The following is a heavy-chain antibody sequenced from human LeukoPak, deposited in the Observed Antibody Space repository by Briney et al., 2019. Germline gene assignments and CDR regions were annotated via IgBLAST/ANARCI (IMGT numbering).Heavy chain of an antibody. Sequence: GASVKVSCKASGYTFTGYYMHWVRQAPGQGLEWMGWINPNSGGTNYAQKFQGRVTMTRDTSISTAYMELSRLRSDDTAVYYCARVFTHCSGGSCDRGTLDYWGQGTLVAVSS. J-gene: IGHJ4*02. CDR1: GYTFTGYY. CDR3: ARVFTHCSGGSCDRGTLDY. CDR2: INPNSGGT. V-gene: IGHV1-2*02. D-gene: IGHD2-15*01.